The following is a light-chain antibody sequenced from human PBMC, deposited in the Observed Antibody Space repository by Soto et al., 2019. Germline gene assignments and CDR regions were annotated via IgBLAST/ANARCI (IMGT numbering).Light chain of an antibody. CDR3: QQYGRSPFT. Sequence: EIVLTQSPGTLSLSPGERATLSCRASQSVSSNNLAWYQQRPGQAPRVVIYGASTRATGIPERFSGSGSGTDVTLTISRLEPEDFAVYYCQQYGRSPFTFGPGTKGDIK. CDR2: GAS. CDR1: QSVSSNN. J-gene: IGKJ3*01. V-gene: IGKV3-20*01.